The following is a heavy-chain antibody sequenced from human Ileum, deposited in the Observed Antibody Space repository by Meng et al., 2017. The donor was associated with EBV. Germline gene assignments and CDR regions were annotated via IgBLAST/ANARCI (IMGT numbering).Heavy chain of an antibody. J-gene: IGHJ5*02. CDR2: IDQSGYT. D-gene: IGHD4-23*01. CDR1: GGSFNDYY. Sequence: QVRLKQWGPGLLKPSETLSLPCAVYGGSFNDYYWTWFRQPPGKGLEWIGEIDQSGYTKFNPSLSSRATISRDTSNNQFSLRLNSVTAADTALYYCARYGRCNGNSFYCFDPWGQGTLVTVSS. CDR3: ARYGRCNGNSFYCFDP. V-gene: IGHV4-34*01.